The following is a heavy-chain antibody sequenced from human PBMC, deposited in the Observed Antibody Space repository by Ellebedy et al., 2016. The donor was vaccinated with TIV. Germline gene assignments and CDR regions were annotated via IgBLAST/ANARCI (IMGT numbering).Heavy chain of an antibody. J-gene: IGHJ6*02. CDR1: GFTFSSYS. Sequence: GESLKISCAASGFTFSSYSMNWVRRAPGKGLEWVSYIGSTGSAIYYADSVKGRFTISRDNAKNSLYLQMNSLRAEDTAVYYCARLGILTGYYSPFHYYGMDVWGQGTTVTVSS. V-gene: IGHV3-48*01. D-gene: IGHD3-9*01. CDR2: IGSTGSAI. CDR3: ARLGILTGYYSPFHYYGMDV.